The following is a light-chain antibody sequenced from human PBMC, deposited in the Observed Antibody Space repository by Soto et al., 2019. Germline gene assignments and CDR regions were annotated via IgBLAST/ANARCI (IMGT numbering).Light chain of an antibody. J-gene: IGLJ1*01. Sequence: QSVLTQPASVSGSPGQSITISCTGTSSDVGGYNYVSWYQHHPGKAPKLIIYDVTSRPSGVSIRFSGSKSDNTASLTISGLQPEDEADDHCSSYTTSNTRQIVFGTGTKLTVL. CDR3: SSYTTSNTRQIV. CDR1: SSDVGGYNY. CDR2: DVT. V-gene: IGLV2-14*03.